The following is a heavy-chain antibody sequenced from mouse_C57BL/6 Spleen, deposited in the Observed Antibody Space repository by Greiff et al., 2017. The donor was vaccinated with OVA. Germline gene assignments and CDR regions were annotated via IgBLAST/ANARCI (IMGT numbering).Heavy chain of an antibody. J-gene: IGHJ3*01. Sequence: EVMLVESGPELVKPGASVKISCKASGYSFTGYYMNWVKQSPEKSLEWIGEINPSTGGTTYNQKFKAKATLTVDKSSSTAYMQLKSLTSEDSAVYYCAQKGGFAYWGQGTLVTVSA. CDR3: AQKGGFAY. V-gene: IGHV1-42*01. CDR2: INPSTGGT. CDR1: GYSFTGYY.